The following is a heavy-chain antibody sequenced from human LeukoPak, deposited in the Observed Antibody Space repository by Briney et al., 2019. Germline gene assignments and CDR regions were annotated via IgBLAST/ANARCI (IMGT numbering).Heavy chain of an antibody. V-gene: IGHV4-61*02. CDR3: ARGGYSSYFYYHYYMDV. J-gene: IGHJ6*03. Sequence: PSQTLSLTCTVSGGSISSGSYYWSWIRQPPGKGLEWIGRIYTSGSTNYNPSLKSRVTISVDTPKNQFSLKLSSVTAADTAVYYCARGGYSSYFYYHYYMDVWGKGTTVTVSS. D-gene: IGHD3-22*01. CDR1: GGSISSGSYY. CDR2: IYTSGST.